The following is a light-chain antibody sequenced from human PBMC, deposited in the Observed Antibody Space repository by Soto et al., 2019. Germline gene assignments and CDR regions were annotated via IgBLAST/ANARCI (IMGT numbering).Light chain of an antibody. CDR2: YDS. J-gene: IGLJ1*01. CDR1: NIGSKS. CDR3: QVWDNSSDGV. V-gene: IGLV3-21*04. Sequence: SYELTQPPSVSVAPGKTARITCGGNNIGSKSVHWYQQKPGQAPVLVIYYDSDRPSGIPERFSGSNSGNTATLTISRVEAGDEADYYCQVWDNSSDGVFGTGTKLTVL.